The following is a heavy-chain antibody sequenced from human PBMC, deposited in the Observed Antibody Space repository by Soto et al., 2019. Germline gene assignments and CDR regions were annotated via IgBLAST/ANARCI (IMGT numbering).Heavy chain of an antibody. CDR1: GYTFTSYY. J-gene: IGHJ2*01. CDR3: ARDGLDWYFDL. V-gene: IGHV1-46*01. CDR2: INPSGGST. Sequence: ASVKVSSKTSGYTFTSYYMHWVRQAPGQGLEWMGIINPSGGSTSYAQKFQGRVTMTRDTSTSTVYMELSSLRSEDTAVYYCARDGLDWYFDLWGRGTLVTVSS.